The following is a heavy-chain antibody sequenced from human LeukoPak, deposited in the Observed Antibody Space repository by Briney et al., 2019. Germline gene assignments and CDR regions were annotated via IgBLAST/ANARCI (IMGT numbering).Heavy chain of an antibody. V-gene: IGHV1-69*05. J-gene: IGHJ4*02. D-gene: IGHD5-18*01. CDR1: GGTFSSYA. CDR3: TTIKRGNIFGYFDF. CDR2: IIPILGTA. Sequence: SVKVSCKASGGTFSSYAISWVRQAPGQGLEWMGGIIPILGTANYAQKFQGRVTITTDESTTTAYMELSSLRSEDTAVYYCTTIKRGNIFGYFDFWGQGSLVTVSS.